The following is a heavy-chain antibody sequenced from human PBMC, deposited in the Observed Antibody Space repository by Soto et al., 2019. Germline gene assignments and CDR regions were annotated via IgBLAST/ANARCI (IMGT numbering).Heavy chain of an antibody. CDR1: GFHFSNYW. CDR2: INPDGSST. Sequence: EVQLAESGGGLVQPGGSLRLSCAATGFHFSNYWMHWVRQVPGRGLVWVSRINPDGSSTNYPDSVKDRFTMSRDNAKNIVYLEMNSLRAEDTAVYYCARDNWNSYCGQGILVTVSS. D-gene: IGHD1-7*01. CDR3: ARDNWNSY. V-gene: IGHV3-74*01. J-gene: IGHJ4*02.